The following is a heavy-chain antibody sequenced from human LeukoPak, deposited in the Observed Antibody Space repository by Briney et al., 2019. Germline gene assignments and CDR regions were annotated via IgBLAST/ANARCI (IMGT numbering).Heavy chain of an antibody. Sequence: GGSLRLSCAASGFTFSSYSMNWVRQAPGKGLEWVSSISSSSSYIYYADSVKGRFTISRDNAKNSLYLQMNSLRAEDTAVYYCARANDPSELYYFDYWGQGTLVTVSS. CDR3: ARANDPSELYYFDY. CDR2: ISSSSSYI. J-gene: IGHJ4*02. D-gene: IGHD1-1*01. V-gene: IGHV3-21*01. CDR1: GFTFSSYS.